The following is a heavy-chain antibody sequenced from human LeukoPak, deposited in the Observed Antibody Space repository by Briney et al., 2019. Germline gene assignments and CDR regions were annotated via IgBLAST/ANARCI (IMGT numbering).Heavy chain of an antibody. V-gene: IGHV3-9*01. Sequence: GGSLRLSCAASGFTFDDYAMHWVRQAPGKGLEWVSGISWNSGSIGYADSVKGRFTISRDNAKNSLYLQMNSLRAEDTALYYCAKDLEYGGYSYYGMDVWGQGTTVTVSS. CDR1: GFTFDDYA. J-gene: IGHJ6*02. CDR2: ISWNSGSI. D-gene: IGHD4/OR15-4a*01. CDR3: AKDLEYGGYSYYGMDV.